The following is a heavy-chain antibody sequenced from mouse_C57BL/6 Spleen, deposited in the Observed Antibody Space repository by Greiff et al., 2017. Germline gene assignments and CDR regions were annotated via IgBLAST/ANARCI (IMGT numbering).Heavy chain of an antibody. Sequence: QVQLQQSGAELVRPGASVKLSCKASGYTFTDYYINWVKQRPGQGLEWIARIYPGSGNTYYNEKFKGKATLTAEKSSSTAYMQLSSLTSEDSAVYFCARLGGYSYYFDYWGQGTTLTVSS. CDR1: GYTFTDYY. CDR3: ARLGGYSYYFDY. CDR2: IYPGSGNT. D-gene: IGHD2-3*01. V-gene: IGHV1-76*01. J-gene: IGHJ2*01.